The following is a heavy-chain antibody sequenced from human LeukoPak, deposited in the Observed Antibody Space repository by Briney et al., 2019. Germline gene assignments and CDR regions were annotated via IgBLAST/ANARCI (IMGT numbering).Heavy chain of an antibody. J-gene: IGHJ4*02. CDR3: AREWVSPDY. Sequence: GASVKVSCKASGYTFTGYYLHWVRQAPGQGLEWMGRINPNSGGTNYAQKFQGRVTMTRDTSISTAYMELSRLTSVDTAVYYCAREWVSPDYWGQGTLVTVSS. D-gene: IGHD6-13*01. V-gene: IGHV1-2*06. CDR1: GYTFTGYY. CDR2: INPNSGGT.